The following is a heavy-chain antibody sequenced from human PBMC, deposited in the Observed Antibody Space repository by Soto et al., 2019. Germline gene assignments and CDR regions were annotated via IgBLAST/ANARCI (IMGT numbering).Heavy chain of an antibody. Sequence: ASVKVSCKASGGTFSSYAISWVRQAPGQGPEWMGGIIPIFGTANYAQKFQGRVTITADESTSTAYMELSSLRSEDTAVYYCARDLFLQDRPFDYWGQGTLVTVSS. D-gene: IGHD2-15*01. CDR3: ARDLFLQDRPFDY. CDR1: GGTFSSYA. CDR2: IIPIFGTA. J-gene: IGHJ4*02. V-gene: IGHV1-69*13.